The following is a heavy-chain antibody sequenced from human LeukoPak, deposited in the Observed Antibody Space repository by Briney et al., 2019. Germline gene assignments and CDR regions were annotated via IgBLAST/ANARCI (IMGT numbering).Heavy chain of an antibody. J-gene: IGHJ4*02. Sequence: PGGSLRLSCAASGFTFSSYGMHWVRQAPGKGLEWVAFIRYDGSNKYYADSVKGRFTISRDNSKNTLYLQMNSLRAEDTAVYYCAKDKPYDFWSGYRPEYYFDYWGQGTLVTVSS. CDR1: GFTFSSYG. D-gene: IGHD3-3*01. V-gene: IGHV3-30*02. CDR2: IRYDGSNK. CDR3: AKDKPYDFWSGYRPEYYFDY.